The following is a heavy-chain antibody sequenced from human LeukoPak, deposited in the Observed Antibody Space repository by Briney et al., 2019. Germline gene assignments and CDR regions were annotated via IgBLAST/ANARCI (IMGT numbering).Heavy chain of an antibody. Sequence: SETLSLTCAVSGYSISSGYYWGWIRQPPGKGLEWIGSIYHSGSTYYNPSLESRVTISVDTSKNQFSLKLSSVTAADTAVYYCARRGYDFWSGYFNSEGAFDIWGQGTMVTVSS. V-gene: IGHV4-38-2*01. CDR1: GYSISSGYY. CDR2: IYHSGST. J-gene: IGHJ3*02. D-gene: IGHD3-3*01. CDR3: ARRGYDFWSGYFNSEGAFDI.